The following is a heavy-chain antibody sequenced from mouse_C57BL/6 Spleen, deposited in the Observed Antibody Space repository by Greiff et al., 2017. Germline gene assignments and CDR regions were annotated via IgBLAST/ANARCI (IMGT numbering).Heavy chain of an antibody. CDR3: ARYYYGSSYVDAMDY. J-gene: IGHJ4*01. D-gene: IGHD1-1*01. V-gene: IGHV1-55*01. Sequence: QVQLQQPGAELVKPGASVKMSCKASGYTFTSYWITWVKQRPGQGLEWIGDIYPGSGSTNYNEKFKSKATLTVDTSSSTAYMQRSSLTSEDSAVYYCARYYYGSSYVDAMDYWGQGTSVTVSS. CDR1: GYTFTSYW. CDR2: IYPGSGST.